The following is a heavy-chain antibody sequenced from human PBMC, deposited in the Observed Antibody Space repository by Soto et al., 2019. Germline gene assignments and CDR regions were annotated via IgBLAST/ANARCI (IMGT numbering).Heavy chain of an antibody. CDR2: IIPILGIA. CDR3: ARENPPYMVRGVIPVPGWFDP. J-gene: IGHJ5*02. CDR1: GYTFTGYY. V-gene: IGHV1-69*04. D-gene: IGHD3-10*01. Sequence: GASVKVSCKASGYTFTGYYMRWVRQAPGQGLEWVGRIIPILGIANYAQKFQGRVTITADKSTSTAYMELSSLRSEDTAVYYCARENPPYMVRGVIPVPGWFDPWGQGTLVTVSS.